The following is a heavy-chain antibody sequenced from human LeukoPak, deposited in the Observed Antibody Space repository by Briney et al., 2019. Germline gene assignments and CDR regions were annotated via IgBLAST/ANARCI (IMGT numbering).Heavy chain of an antibody. D-gene: IGHD2-21*02. Sequence: ASVKVSCKASGYTFISYSMNWVRQAPGQGLEWMGWINTNTGNPTYAQGFTGRFVFSLDTSVSTAYLQISSLKAEDTAVYYCARLPLAYCGGDCYYNWFDPWGQGTLVTVSS. J-gene: IGHJ5*02. CDR3: ARLPLAYCGGDCYYNWFDP. V-gene: IGHV7-4-1*02. CDR1: GYTFISYS. CDR2: INTNTGNP.